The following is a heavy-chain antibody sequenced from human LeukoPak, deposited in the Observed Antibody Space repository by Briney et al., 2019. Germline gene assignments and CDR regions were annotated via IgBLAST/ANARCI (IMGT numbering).Heavy chain of an antibody. Sequence: SDTLSLTCTVSGGSLSPYYWTWIRQSPGKGLEWIWYVYSTGTTNYNPSLRSRVTISVDTSKNQFSLKLSSVTAADTAVYYCARETGGIAAAGTIDYWGQGTLVTVSS. CDR1: GGSLSPYY. V-gene: IGHV4-59*12. CDR3: ARETGGIAAAGTIDY. CDR2: VYSTGTT. J-gene: IGHJ4*02. D-gene: IGHD6-13*01.